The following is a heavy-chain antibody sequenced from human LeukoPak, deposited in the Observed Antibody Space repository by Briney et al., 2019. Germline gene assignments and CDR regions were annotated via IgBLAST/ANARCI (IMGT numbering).Heavy chain of an antibody. CDR3: ARDSLGGTGNYLDYYNGMDV. J-gene: IGHJ6*02. Sequence: GGSLRLSCTVSGFTFSSYSINWVRQAPGKGLEWVSYMTGSSSNIFYADSVKGRFTVSRDNAKNSLYLQTNSLRAEDTAVYFCARDSLGGTGNYLDYYNGMDVWGQGTTVTVSS. CDR1: GFTFSSYS. CDR2: MTGSSSNI. D-gene: IGHD3-10*01. V-gene: IGHV3-21*01.